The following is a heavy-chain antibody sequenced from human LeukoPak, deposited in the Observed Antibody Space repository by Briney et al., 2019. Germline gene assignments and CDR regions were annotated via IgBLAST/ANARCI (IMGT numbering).Heavy chain of an antibody. CDR1: GFIVSGHY. CDR3: ARDKPGFLEGDMDV. D-gene: IGHD3-3*01. J-gene: IGHJ6*03. CDR2: IYTSGTT. Sequence: GGSLRLSCAASGFIVSGHYMSWVRQAPGEGLEWVSLIYTSGTTTYADSVKGRFTISRDPSKNTVYLQMNRLRVEGTAVYYCARDKPGFLEGDMDVWGIGTTVTVSS. V-gene: IGHV3-53*01.